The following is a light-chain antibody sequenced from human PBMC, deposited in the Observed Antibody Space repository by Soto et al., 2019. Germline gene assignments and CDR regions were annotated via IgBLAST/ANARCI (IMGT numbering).Light chain of an antibody. CDR2: DVS. CDR3: SSYTTSNTRQIV. J-gene: IGLJ1*01. V-gene: IGLV2-14*03. CDR1: SSDVGGYNY. Sequence: QLVLTQPASVSGSPGQSITISCTGTSSDVGGYNYVSWYQHHPGKAPKLMIYDVSNRPSGVSNRFSGSKSGNTASLTTSGLQPEDEADYYCSSYTTSNTRQIVFGTGTKLTVL.